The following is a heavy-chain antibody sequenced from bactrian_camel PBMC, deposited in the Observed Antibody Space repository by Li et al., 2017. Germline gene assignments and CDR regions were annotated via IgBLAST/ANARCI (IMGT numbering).Heavy chain of an antibody. J-gene: IGHJ4*01. CDR2: IAGDGRT. CDR3: AADLVTDEPSLVERESYY. Sequence: HGQLGESGGGSVQAGGSLRLSCVASGYTLPMNMGWFRRLPGQEREGVAAIAGDGRTDYADSVKGRFTISRDGAKNIIELQMHSLKPEDTATYYCAADLVTDEPSLVERESYYWGQGTQVTVS. CDR1: GYTLPMN. D-gene: IGHD1*01. V-gene: IGHV3S53*01.